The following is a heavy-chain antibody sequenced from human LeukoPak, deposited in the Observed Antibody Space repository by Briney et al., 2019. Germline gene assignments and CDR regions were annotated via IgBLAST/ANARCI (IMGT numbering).Heavy chain of an antibody. CDR3: ARGVFTMVRGVISYYYYYYIDV. J-gene: IGHJ6*03. V-gene: IGHV3-74*01. D-gene: IGHD3-10*01. Sequence: PGGSLRLSCAASGFTFSSYWMNWVRQAPGKGLGWVSRINSDGSSTCYADSVKGRFTISRDNAKNTLYLQMNSLRAEDTAVYYCARGVFTMVRGVISYYYYYYIDVWGKGTTVTVSS. CDR1: GFTFSSYW. CDR2: INSDGSST.